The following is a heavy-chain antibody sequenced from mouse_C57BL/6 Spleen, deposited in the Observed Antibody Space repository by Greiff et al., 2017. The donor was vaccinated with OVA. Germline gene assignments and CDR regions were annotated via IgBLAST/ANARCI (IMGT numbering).Heavy chain of an antibody. Sequence: QVQLQQPGAELVRPGTSVKLSCKASGYTFTSYWMHWVKQRPGQGLEWIGVIDPSDSYTNYNQKFKGKATLTVDTSSSTAYMQLSSLTSEDSAVYYCARLYGSSWRAMDYWGQGTSVTVSS. CDR2: IDPSDSYT. J-gene: IGHJ4*01. D-gene: IGHD1-1*01. CDR1: GYTFTSYW. V-gene: IGHV1-59*01. CDR3: ARLYGSSWRAMDY.